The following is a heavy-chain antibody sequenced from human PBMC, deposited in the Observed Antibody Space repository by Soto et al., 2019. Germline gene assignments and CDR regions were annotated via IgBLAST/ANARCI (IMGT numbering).Heavy chain of an antibody. CDR1: GYTFTGYY. V-gene: IGHV1-2*04. D-gene: IGHD2-2*01. J-gene: IGHJ5*02. CDR2: INPNSGGT. Sequence: ASVKVSCKASGYTFTGYYMHWVRQAPGQGLEWMGWINPNSGGTNYAQKFQGWVTMTRDTSISTAYMELSRLRSDDTAVYYCARSEGGNVVVPAAKDWFEPWGQGTLVTVSS. CDR3: ARSEGGNVVVPAAKDWFEP.